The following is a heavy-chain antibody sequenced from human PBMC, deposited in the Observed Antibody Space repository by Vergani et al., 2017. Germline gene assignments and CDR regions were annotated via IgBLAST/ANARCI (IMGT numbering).Heavy chain of an antibody. CDR3: ARPGPYSSGWYYFDY. J-gene: IGHJ4*02. V-gene: IGHV4-38-2*01. D-gene: IGHD6-19*01. CDR1: VYSISSGYY. CDR2: IYHSGST. Sequence: QVQLQESGPGLVKPSETLSLTCAVSVYSISSGYYWGWIRQPPGKGLEWIGSIYHSGSTYYNPSLKSRVTISVDTSKKRFSLKLSAVTAADTAGYYCARPGPYSSGWYYFDYWGQGTLVTVSS.